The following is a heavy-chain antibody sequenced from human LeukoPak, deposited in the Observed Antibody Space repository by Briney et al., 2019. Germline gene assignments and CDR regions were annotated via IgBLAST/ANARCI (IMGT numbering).Heavy chain of an antibody. Sequence: GASVKASRKASGYTFIGYYIHWVRQAPGQGLEWMGWINPNSGGTNYAQRFQGRVTMTRDTSISTAYMELSRLRSDDTAVYYCARGAWGSSSDYWGQGTLVTVSS. CDR3: ARGAWGSSSDY. CDR1: GYTFIGYY. CDR2: INPNSGGT. D-gene: IGHD6-6*01. J-gene: IGHJ4*02. V-gene: IGHV1-2*02.